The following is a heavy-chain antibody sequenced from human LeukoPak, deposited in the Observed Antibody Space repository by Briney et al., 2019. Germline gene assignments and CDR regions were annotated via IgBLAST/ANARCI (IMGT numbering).Heavy chain of an antibody. CDR1: GFTFSSYS. V-gene: IGHV3-21*01. Sequence: GGSLRLSCAASGFTFSSYSMNWVRQAPGKGLEWVSSISSSSSDIYYADSVKGRFTISRDNAKNSLYLQMNSLRAEDTAVYYCGKEKIREIITLGGFFPFDYWGRETLVPVPP. D-gene: IGHD3-16*01. CDR2: ISSSSSDI. CDR3: GKEKIREIITLGGFFPFDY. J-gene: IGHJ4*02.